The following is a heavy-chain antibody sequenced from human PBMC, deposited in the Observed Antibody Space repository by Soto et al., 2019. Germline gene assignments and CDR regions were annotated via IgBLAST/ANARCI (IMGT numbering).Heavy chain of an antibody. Sequence: EVQLLESGGGLVQPGGSLRLSCAASGFTFSSYAMSWVRQAPGKGLEWVSAISGSGGSTYYADSVKGRFTISRDNSKNTLYLQMNSLRAEDTAVYYWAHGDYDYYYYGMDVWGQGTTVTVSS. J-gene: IGHJ6*02. V-gene: IGHV3-23*01. CDR1: GFTFSSYA. CDR2: ISGSGGST. D-gene: IGHD4-17*01. CDR3: AHGDYDYYYYGMDV.